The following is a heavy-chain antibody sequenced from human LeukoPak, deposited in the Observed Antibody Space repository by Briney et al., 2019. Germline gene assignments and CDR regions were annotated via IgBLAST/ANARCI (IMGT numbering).Heavy chain of an antibody. CDR2: INPSGGST. J-gene: IGHJ4*02. CDR3: ARDRYSSSYENYYFEY. V-gene: IGHV1-46*01. CDR1: GYTFTRYY. Sequence: GASVKVSCTASGYTFTRYYMHWVRQAPGQGLEWMGIINPSGGSTSYAQKFEGRVTMTRDTSTSTVYMELSSLRSEDTAVYYCARDRYSSSYENYYFEYWGQGTLVTVSS. D-gene: IGHD6-6*01.